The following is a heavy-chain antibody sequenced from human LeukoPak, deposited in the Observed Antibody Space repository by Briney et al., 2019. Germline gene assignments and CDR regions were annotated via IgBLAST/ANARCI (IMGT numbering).Heavy chain of an antibody. J-gene: IGHJ4*02. D-gene: IGHD3-3*01. V-gene: IGHV3-30-3*01. Sequence: PGGSLRLSCAASGFTFSSYAMHWVRQAPGKGLEWVAVISYDGSNKYYADSVKGRFTISRDNSKNTLYLQMNSLRAEDTAVYYCAREFGVVVGFDYWGQGTLVTVSS. CDR3: AREFGVVVGFDY. CDR1: GFTFSSYA. CDR2: ISYDGSNK.